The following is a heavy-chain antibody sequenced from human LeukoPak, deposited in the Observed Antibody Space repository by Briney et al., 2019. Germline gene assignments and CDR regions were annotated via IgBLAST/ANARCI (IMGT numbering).Heavy chain of an antibody. CDR1: GFTFSSYW. CDR3: AKDLSWELPDAFDI. Sequence: GGSLRLSCAASGFTFSSYWMHWVRQPPGKGLVWVSRIKNDGSTTTYADSVKGRFTISRDNSKNTLYLQMNSLRAEDTAVYYCAKDLSWELPDAFDIWGQGTMVTVSS. D-gene: IGHD1-26*01. V-gene: IGHV3-74*01. CDR2: IKNDGSTT. J-gene: IGHJ3*02.